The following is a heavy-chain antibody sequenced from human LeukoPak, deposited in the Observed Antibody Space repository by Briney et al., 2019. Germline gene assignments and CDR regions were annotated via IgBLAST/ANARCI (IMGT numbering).Heavy chain of an antibody. J-gene: IGHJ6*03. V-gene: IGHV3-21*04. CDR2: ISSSSSYI. Sequence: GGSLRLSCAASGFTFSSYSMNWVRQAPGKGLEWVSSISSSSSYIYYADSVKGRFTISRDNAKNRFYLQMNSLRVEDTAIYYCAKGARHDGDPDYYYYYMDVWGKGTTVTVSS. CDR1: GFTFSSYS. D-gene: IGHD4-17*01. CDR3: AKGARHDGDPDYYYYYMDV.